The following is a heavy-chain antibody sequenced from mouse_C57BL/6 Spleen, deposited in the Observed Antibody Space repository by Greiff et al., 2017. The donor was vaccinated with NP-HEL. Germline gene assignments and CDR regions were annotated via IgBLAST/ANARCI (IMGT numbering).Heavy chain of an antibody. J-gene: IGHJ3*01. Sequence: EVQLQQSGPGMVKPSQSLSLTCTVTGYSITSGYDWHWIRHFPGNKLEWMGYISYSGSTNYNPSLKSRISITHDTSKNHFFLKLNSVTTEDTATYYCARGYPVGAYWGQGTLVTVSA. CDR3: ARGYPVGAY. V-gene: IGHV3-1*01. CDR2: ISYSGST. CDR1: GYSITSGYD. D-gene: IGHD1-1*01.